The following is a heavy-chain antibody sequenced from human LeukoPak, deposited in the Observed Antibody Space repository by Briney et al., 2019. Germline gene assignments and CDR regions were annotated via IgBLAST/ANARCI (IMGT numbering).Heavy chain of an antibody. CDR3: AKQRGYSYGFLTFDY. D-gene: IGHD5-18*01. Sequence: GGSLRLSCAASGFTFSSYAMSWVHQAPGKGLEWVSAISGSGGSTYYADSVKGRFTISRDNSKNTLYLQMNSLRAEDTAVYYCAKQRGYSYGFLTFDYWGQGTLVTVSS. J-gene: IGHJ4*02. CDR2: ISGSGGST. CDR1: GFTFSSYA. V-gene: IGHV3-23*01.